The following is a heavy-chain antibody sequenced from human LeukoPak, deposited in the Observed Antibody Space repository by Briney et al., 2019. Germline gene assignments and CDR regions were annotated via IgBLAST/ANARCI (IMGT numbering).Heavy chain of an antibody. CDR2: INPNSGGT. D-gene: IGHD6-19*01. CDR1: GYTFTGYY. CDR3: ARGGYSSGWYECFDY. J-gene: IGHJ4*02. Sequence: GASVKVSCKASGYTFTGYYMHWVRQGPGQGLEWMGWINPNSGGTNYAQKFQGRVTMTRDTSISTAYMELSRLRSDDTAVYYCARGGYSSGWYECFDYWGQGTLVTVSS. V-gene: IGHV1-2*02.